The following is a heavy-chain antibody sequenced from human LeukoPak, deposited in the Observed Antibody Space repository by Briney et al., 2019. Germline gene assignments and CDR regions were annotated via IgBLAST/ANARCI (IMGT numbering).Heavy chain of an antibody. J-gene: IGHJ4*02. CDR1: GYSFTSYW. V-gene: IGHV5-51*01. Sequence: GESLKISCKGSGYSFTSYWIGWVRQMPGKALEWMGIIYPGDSDARYSPSFQGQVTISADKSISTAYLQWSSLKASDTAMYYCARTYYDFWNGYYDLDYWGQGTLVTVSS. CDR2: IYPGDSDA. D-gene: IGHD3-3*01. CDR3: ARTYYDFWNGYYDLDY.